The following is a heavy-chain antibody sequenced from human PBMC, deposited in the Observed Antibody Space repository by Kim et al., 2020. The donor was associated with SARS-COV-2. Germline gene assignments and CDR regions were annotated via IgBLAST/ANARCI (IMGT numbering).Heavy chain of an antibody. D-gene: IGHD3-22*01. CDR2: ISSSGSTI. CDR1: GFTFSSYE. Sequence: GGSLRLSCAASGFTFSSYEMNWVRQAPGKGLEWVSYISSSGSTIYYADSVKGRFTISRDNAKNSLYLQMNSLRAEDTAVYYCAREDSSGYYEFDYWGQGTLVTVSS. J-gene: IGHJ4*02. V-gene: IGHV3-48*03. CDR3: AREDSSGYYEFDY.